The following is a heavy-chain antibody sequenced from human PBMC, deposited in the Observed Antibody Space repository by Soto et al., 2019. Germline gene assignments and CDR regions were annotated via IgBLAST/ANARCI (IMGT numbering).Heavy chain of an antibody. CDR3: TKRPMCAGDCWYFDD. V-gene: IGHV3-23*05. CDR2: IDDGNSA. D-gene: IGHD2-21*02. CDR1: GFNFRTYA. J-gene: IGHJ4*02. Sequence: EVRLLESGGGSEQPGGSLRLSCAASGFNFRTYAMYWVRQAPGKGLEWVSAIDDGNSAYYADSVRGRFIISRDNSRNTLYLQMDGLRVEDTAIYFCTKRPMCAGDCWYFDDWGQGILVTVSS.